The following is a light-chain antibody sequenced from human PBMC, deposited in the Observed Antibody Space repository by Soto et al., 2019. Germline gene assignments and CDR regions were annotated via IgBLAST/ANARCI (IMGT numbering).Light chain of an antibody. CDR1: QSVSSY. V-gene: IGKV3-11*01. Sequence: EIVRTQSPATLSVSPGSRATLSCRASQSVSSYLAWYQQKPGQAPRLLIYDASNRATGIPARFSGSGSGTDFTLTISSLEPEDFAVYYCQQRSNWHKTFGQGTKVDIK. CDR2: DAS. J-gene: IGKJ1*01. CDR3: QQRSNWHKT.